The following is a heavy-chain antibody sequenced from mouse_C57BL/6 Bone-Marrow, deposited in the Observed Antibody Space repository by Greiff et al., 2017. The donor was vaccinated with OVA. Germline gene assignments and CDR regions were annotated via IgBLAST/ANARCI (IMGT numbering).Heavy chain of an antibody. Sequence: EVQLQQSGPELVKPGASVKISCKASGYTFPDYYMNWVKQSHGKSLEWIGDINPNNGGTSYNQKFKGKATLTVDKSSSTAYMELRSLTSEDSAVYYCARGHYYAMDYWGQGTSVTVSS. CDR2: INPNNGGT. CDR1: GYTFPDYY. J-gene: IGHJ4*01. CDR3: ARGHYYAMDY. V-gene: IGHV1-26*01.